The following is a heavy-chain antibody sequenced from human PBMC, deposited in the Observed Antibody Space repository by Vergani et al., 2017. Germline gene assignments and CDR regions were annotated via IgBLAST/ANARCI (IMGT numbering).Heavy chain of an antibody. CDR1: GYTFTSYG. J-gene: IGHJ6*03. CDR3: ARVVPAMGYYYYYYMDV. Sequence: QVQLVQSGAEVKKPGASVKVSCKASGYTFTSYGISWVRQAPGQGLEWMGWISAYNGNTNYAQKLQGRVTMTTDTSTSTAYMELRSLRSDDTAVYYCARVVPAMGYYYYYYMDVWGKGTTVTVSS. V-gene: IGHV1-18*01. D-gene: IGHD2-2*01. CDR2: ISAYNGNT.